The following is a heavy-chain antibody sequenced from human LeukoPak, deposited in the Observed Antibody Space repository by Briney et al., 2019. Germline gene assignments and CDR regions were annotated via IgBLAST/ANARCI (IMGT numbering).Heavy chain of an antibody. J-gene: IGHJ4*02. CDR2: ISSSSSTI. Sequence: GGSLRLSCAASGFTFSSYSMNWVRQAPGKGLEWVSYISSSSSTIYYADSVKGRFTISRDNAKNSLYLQMNSLRAEDTAVYYCARGDYGDYEAPFDYWGQGTVVTVSS. D-gene: IGHD4-17*01. CDR1: GFTFSSYS. V-gene: IGHV3-48*01. CDR3: ARGDYGDYEAPFDY.